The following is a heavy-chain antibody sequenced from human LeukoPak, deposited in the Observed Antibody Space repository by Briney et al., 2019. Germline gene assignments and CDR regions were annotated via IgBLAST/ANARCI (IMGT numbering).Heavy chain of an antibody. Sequence: GGSLRLSCAASGNYWMHWVRQAPGKGLVWVSHINGDGSWTTYADSVKGRFTISKDNAKNTVYLQMNNLRAEDTAVYYCVSFYETDWGRGTLVTVSS. CDR3: VSFYETD. CDR1: GNYW. V-gene: IGHV3-74*01. D-gene: IGHD2-2*01. J-gene: IGHJ4*02. CDR2: INGDGSWT.